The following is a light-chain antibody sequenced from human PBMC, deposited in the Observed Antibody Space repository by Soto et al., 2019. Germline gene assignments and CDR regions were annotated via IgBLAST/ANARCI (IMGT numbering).Light chain of an antibody. J-gene: IGKJ5*01. CDR3: QQYHKILST. Sequence: DIQMTQSPSTLSASVGDRVTITCRASQSISSWLAWYQQKPGKAPKLLIYKASSLESGVPSRFSGSGSGTEFTLTISSLQPDDFATYYCQQYHKILSTFGQGTRLEIK. CDR1: QSISSW. CDR2: KAS. V-gene: IGKV1-5*03.